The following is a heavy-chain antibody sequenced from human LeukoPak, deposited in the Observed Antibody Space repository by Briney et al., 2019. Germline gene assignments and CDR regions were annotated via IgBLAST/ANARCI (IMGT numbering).Heavy chain of an antibody. J-gene: IGHJ3*02. CDR1: GGSISSSSYY. CDR3: MRERREDNSYFDAFDI. CDR2: ISYSGDI. D-gene: IGHD4-11*01. V-gene: IGHV4-39*07. Sequence: SETLSLTCTVSGGSISSSSYYWGWVRQTPGKGLEWIGSISYSGDIYSNPSLKSRITTSIDTSKTQFSLKVHSVTAADTAVYYCMRERREDNSYFDAFDIWGHGTTVTASS.